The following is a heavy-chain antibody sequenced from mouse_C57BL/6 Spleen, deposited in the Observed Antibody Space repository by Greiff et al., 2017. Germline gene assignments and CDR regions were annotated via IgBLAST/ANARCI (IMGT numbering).Heavy chain of an antibody. CDR3: ARIYYDYDGGNYFDY. V-gene: IGHV1-47*01. CDR1: GYTFTTYP. J-gene: IGHJ2*01. D-gene: IGHD2-4*01. CDR2: FHPYNDDT. Sequence: VQLQQSGAELVKPGSSVKMSCKASGYTFTTYPIEWMKQNHGKSLEWIGNFHPYNDDTKYNEKFKGKATLTVEKSSSTVYLELSRLTSDDSAVYYCARIYYDYDGGNYFDYWGQGTTLTVSS.